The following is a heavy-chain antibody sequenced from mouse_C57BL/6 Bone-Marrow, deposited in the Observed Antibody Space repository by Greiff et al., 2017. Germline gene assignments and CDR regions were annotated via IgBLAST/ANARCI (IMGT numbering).Heavy chain of an antibody. D-gene: IGHD2-4*01. CDR1: GYTFTSYW. CDR3: AKFDYVYFDY. Sequence: QVQLKQPGAELVKPGASVKLSCKASGYTFTSYWMHWVKQRPGQGLEWIGMIHPNSGSTNYNEKFKSKATLTVDKSSSTAYMQLSSLTSEDSAVYYCAKFDYVYFDYWGQGTTLTVSS. V-gene: IGHV1-64*01. CDR2: IHPNSGST. J-gene: IGHJ2*01.